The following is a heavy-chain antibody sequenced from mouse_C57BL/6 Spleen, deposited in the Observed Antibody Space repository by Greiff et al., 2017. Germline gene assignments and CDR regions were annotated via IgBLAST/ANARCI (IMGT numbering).Heavy chain of an antibody. V-gene: IGHV1-69*01. J-gene: IGHJ2*01. CDR2: IDPSDSYT. Sequence: VQLQQPGAELVMPGASVKLSCKASGYTFTSHWMHWMKQRPGQGLEWIGEIDPSDSYTNYNQKFKGKSTLTVDKSSSTAYMQLSSLTSEDSAVYYCARFSYYYEDYWGQGTTLTVSS. CDR3: ARFSYYYEDY. CDR1: GYTFTSHW. D-gene: IGHD1-1*01.